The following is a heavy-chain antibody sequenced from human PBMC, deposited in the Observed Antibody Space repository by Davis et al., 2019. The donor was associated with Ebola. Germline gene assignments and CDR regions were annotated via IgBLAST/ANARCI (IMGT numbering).Heavy chain of an antibody. J-gene: IGHJ4*02. V-gene: IGHV1-69*04. Sequence: LVTVSCKASDGTFGNYAINWVRQAPARGLAWMGSIIPQVDTTNYARMFQDRVTITADKSTNTAYMEVNNLKSGDTAVYFCASGPWVFTARRGLTLDYWGQGTEVTGSS. CDR1: DGTFGNYA. CDR2: IIPQVDTT. D-gene: IGHD4-17*01. CDR3: ASGPWVFTARRGLTLDY.